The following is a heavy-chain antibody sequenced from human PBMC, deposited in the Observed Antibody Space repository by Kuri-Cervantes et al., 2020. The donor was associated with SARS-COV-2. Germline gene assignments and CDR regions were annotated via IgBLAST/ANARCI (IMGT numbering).Heavy chain of an antibody. Sequence: LSLTCAASGFTFSSYWMSWVRQAPGKGLEWVANIKQDGSEKYYVDSVKGRFTISRDNAKNSLYLQMNSLRAEDTAVYYCARDLGIAGSADWFDPWGQGTLVTVSS. CDR1: GFTFSSYW. CDR3: ARDLGIAGSADWFDP. D-gene: IGHD2-2*01. J-gene: IGHJ5*02. CDR2: IKQDGSEK. V-gene: IGHV3-7*01.